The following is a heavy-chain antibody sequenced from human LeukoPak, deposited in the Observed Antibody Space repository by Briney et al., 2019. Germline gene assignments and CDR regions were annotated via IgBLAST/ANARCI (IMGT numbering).Heavy chain of an antibody. CDR1: GFTLSDYY. D-gene: IGHD2-15*01. V-gene: IGHV3-11*01. CDR3: ARAPATAATIDY. CDR2: ISSSGSTI. Sequence: NPGGSLRLSCAASGFTLSDYYMSWIRQAPGKGLEWVSYISSSGSTIYYADSVKGRFTISRDNAKNSLYLQMNSLRAEDTAVYYCARAPATAATIDYWGQGTLVTVSS. J-gene: IGHJ4*02.